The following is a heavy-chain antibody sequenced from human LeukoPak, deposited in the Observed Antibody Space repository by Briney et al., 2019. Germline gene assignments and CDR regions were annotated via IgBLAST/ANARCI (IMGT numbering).Heavy chain of an antibody. CDR2: IYYSGST. V-gene: IGHV4-31*03. D-gene: IGHD2-2*01. Sequence: PSETLSLTCTVSGGSISRGGYSWSWIRQHPGKGLGWIGYIYYSGSTYYNPSLKSRLTISVDTSKNQFSLKLTSVTAADTAVYYCARSPVSSPTGHYFDYWGQGTLVTVSS. CDR1: GGSISRGGYS. J-gene: IGHJ4*02. CDR3: ARSPVSSPTGHYFDY.